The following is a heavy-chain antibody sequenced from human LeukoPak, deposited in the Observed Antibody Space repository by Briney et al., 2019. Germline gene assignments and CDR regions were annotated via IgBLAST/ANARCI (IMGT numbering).Heavy chain of an antibody. J-gene: IGHJ6*03. CDR1: GFTFRSYE. D-gene: IGHD3-10*01. CDR3: ARDHLDTSAGTYYYYMDV. CDR2: ISSSGTI. Sequence: GGSLRLSCAASGFTFRSYEMNWVRQAPGKGLEWVSYISSSGTIYYADSVKGRFTISRDNAKNPLYLQMNSLRAEDTAVYYCARDHLDTSAGTYYYYMDVWGKGTTVTISS. V-gene: IGHV3-48*03.